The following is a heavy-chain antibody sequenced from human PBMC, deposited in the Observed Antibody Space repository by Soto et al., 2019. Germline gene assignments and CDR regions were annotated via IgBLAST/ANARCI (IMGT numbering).Heavy chain of an antibody. CDR3: ARQVATIDY. V-gene: IGHV3-21*01. CDR1: GFTFNTYN. D-gene: IGHD5-12*01. J-gene: IGHJ4*02. CDR2: ISSSSSYI. Sequence: EVQLVESGGGLVKPGGSLRLSCAASGFTFNTYNMNWVRQAPGKGLEWVSSISSSSSYIYYVDSVKGRFTISRDNAKNSLYLQMNSLRAEDTAVYYCARQVATIDYWGQGTLVTVSS.